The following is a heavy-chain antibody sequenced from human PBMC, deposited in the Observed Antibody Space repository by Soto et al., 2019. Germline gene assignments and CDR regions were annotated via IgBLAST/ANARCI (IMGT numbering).Heavy chain of an antibody. CDR3: ARKMIVVVPAASLRGEYYYYYCGMDV. Sequence: SVKVSCKASGGTFSSYAISWVRQAPGQGLEWMGGIIPIFGTANYAQKFQGRVTITADESTSTAYMELSSLRSEDTAVYYCARKMIVVVPAASLRGEYYYYYCGMDVWGQGTTVTVSS. V-gene: IGHV1-69*13. CDR2: IIPIFGTA. CDR1: GGTFSSYA. J-gene: IGHJ6*02. D-gene: IGHD2-2*01.